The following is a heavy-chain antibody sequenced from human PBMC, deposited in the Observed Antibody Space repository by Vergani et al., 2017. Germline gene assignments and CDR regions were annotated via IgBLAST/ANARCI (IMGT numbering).Heavy chain of an antibody. Sequence: QVQLVQSGAEVKKPGASVKVSCKASGYTFTSYDINWVRQATGQGLEWMGWMNPNSGNKGYAQKFQGRVTMTRDTSISTAYMELSRLRSDDTAVYYCARDLNTMVRGVIMGYWGQGTLVTVSS. CDR3: ARDLNTMVRGVIMGY. CDR2: MNPNSGNK. CDR1: GYTFTSYD. V-gene: IGHV1-8*01. J-gene: IGHJ4*02. D-gene: IGHD3-10*01.